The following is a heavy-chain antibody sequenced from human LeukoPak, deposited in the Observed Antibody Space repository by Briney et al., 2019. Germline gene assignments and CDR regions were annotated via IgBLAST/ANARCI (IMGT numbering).Heavy chain of an antibody. J-gene: IGHJ4*02. CDR2: IYYSGST. CDR1: GGSISSYC. V-gene: IGHV4-59*08. CDR3: ARHLGYDYFDY. D-gene: IGHD5-12*01. Sequence: SETLSLTCTVSGGSISSYCWSWIRQPPGKGLEWIGYIYYSGSTNYNPSLKSRVTISVDTSKNQFSLKLSSVTAADTAVYYCARHLGYDYFDYWGQGTLVTVSS.